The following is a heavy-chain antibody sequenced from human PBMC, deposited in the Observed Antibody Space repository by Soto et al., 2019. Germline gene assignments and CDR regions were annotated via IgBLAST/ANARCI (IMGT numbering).Heavy chain of an antibody. CDR3: ARQGSY. CDR1: GVSISDTSYY. Sequence: SETLSLTCDVSGVSISDTSYYWGWIRQPPGKGLEWIGTIYFNGETFYNPSLKSRLTISVDTSKNQISLRLTSVTAADTAVYYCARQGSYWGQGTLVTVSS. CDR2: IYFNGET. J-gene: IGHJ4*02. V-gene: IGHV4-39*01.